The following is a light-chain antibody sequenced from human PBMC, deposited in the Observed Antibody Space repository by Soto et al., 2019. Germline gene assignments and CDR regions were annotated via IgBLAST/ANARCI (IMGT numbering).Light chain of an antibody. Sequence: EIAITQSPATLSLSPGMRATLSCRASQHISTNLAWYQQKPGQAPRLLIYYASTRATGIPDRFSGSVSGTEFTLTISSLQSEDFAVYYCQQYNNWPPNAFGQGTRLEIK. J-gene: IGKJ5*01. CDR2: YAS. V-gene: IGKV3-15*01. CDR3: QQYNNWPPNA. CDR1: QHISTN.